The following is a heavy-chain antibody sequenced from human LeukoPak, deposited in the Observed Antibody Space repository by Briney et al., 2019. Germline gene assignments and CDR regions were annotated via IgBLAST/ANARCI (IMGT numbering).Heavy chain of an antibody. CDR2: ISGSGGST. CDR1: GFTLSSYG. D-gene: IGHD3-10*01. J-gene: IGHJ6*03. Sequence: GGSLRPSCAASGFTLSSYGMSWVRHAPGKGLGLVSAISGSGGSTYYADSVKGRFTISRDNSKNTLYLQMNSLRAEDTAVYYCAKSMVREFYYMDVWGKGTTVTISS. V-gene: IGHV3-23*01. CDR3: AKSMVREFYYMDV.